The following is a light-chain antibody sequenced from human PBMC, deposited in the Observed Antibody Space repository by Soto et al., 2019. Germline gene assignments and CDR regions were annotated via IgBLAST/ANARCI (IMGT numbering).Light chain of an antibody. Sequence: EIVLTQSPGTPSVSPGERVTLSCRARQSFNRNFLAWYQQRPGQAPRLLLFVASYRATGIPDRFSGSGSGTDFSLPISRLEAEDFAGYYCQQYSSSPPEFTFGPGTRVDSK. CDR1: QSFNRNF. CDR2: VAS. CDR3: QQYSSSPPEFT. J-gene: IGKJ3*01. V-gene: IGKV3-20*01.